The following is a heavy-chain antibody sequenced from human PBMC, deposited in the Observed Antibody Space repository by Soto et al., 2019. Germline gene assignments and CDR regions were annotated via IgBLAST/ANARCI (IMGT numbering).Heavy chain of an antibody. CDR3: AKDQEWELLLGHFDY. CDR2: INTGNGNT. J-gene: IGHJ4*02. V-gene: IGHV1-3*04. D-gene: IGHD1-26*01. CDR1: EYTFTTYA. Sequence: ASVKVSCKASEYTFTTYAMHWVRQTPGQRLEWMGWINTGNGNTKYSQKFQGRVTITRDTSASTAYMELSSLRSEDTAVYYCAKDQEWELLLGHFDYWGQGTLVTVSS.